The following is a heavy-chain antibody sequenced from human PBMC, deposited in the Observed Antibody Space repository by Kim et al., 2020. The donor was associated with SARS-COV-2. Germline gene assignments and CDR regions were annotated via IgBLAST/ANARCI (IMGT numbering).Heavy chain of an antibody. Sequence: GGSLRLSCAASGFTFSSYGMHWVRQAPGKGLEWVAVISYDGSNKYYADSVKGRFTISRDNSKNTLYLQMNSLRAEDTAVYYCAKDQSSSVYSSSWLNYYYYYGMDVWGQGTTVTVSS. D-gene: IGHD6-13*01. CDR3: AKDQSSSVYSSSWLNYYYYYGMDV. V-gene: IGHV3-30*18. CDR2: ISYDGSNK. CDR1: GFTFSSYG. J-gene: IGHJ6*02.